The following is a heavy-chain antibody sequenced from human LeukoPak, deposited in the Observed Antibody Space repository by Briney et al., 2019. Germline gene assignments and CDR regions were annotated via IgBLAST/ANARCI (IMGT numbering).Heavy chain of an antibody. Sequence: QPLLSPGTVSGASISSGRYYWSWIRQHPGKGLEWIGYIYFSGSTYSNTSLKSRVSISVDTAKTQCSLRISTVTAAETGVCYCARERGLGESYGMVVWGQGATVSVSS. CDR3: ARERGLGESYGMVV. CDR2: IYFSGST. D-gene: IGHD3-16*01. V-gene: IGHV4-31*03. J-gene: IGHJ6*01. CDR1: GASISSGRYY.